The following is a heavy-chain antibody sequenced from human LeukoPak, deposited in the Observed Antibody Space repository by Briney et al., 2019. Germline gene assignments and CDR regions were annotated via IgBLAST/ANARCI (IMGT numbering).Heavy chain of an antibody. D-gene: IGHD3-9*01. CDR3: AKEGEDFDWLSAFDY. J-gene: IGHJ4*02. CDR1: GFTFSSYA. V-gene: IGHV3-23*01. Sequence: PGGSLRLSCAASGFTFSSYAMSWVRQAPGKGLEWVSAISGSGGSTSYADSVKGRFTISRDNSKNTLYLQMNSLRAEDTAVYYCAKEGEDFDWLSAFDYWGQGTLVTVSS. CDR2: ISGSGGST.